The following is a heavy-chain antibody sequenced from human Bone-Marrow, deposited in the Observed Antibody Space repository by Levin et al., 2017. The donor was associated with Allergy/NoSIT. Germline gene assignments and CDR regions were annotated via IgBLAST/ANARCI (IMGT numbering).Heavy chain of an antibody. CDR2: IIPIFGTA. J-gene: IGHJ6*02. CDR1: GGTFSSYA. CDR3: ARGENYYDSSGLYFYYYYVRDV. Sequence: SVKVSCKASGGTFSSYAISWVRQAPGQGLEWMGGIIPIFGTANYAQKFQGRVTITADESTSTAYMELSSLRSEDTAVYYCARGENYYDSSGLYFYYYYVRDVWGQGTTVTVSS. D-gene: IGHD3-22*01. V-gene: IGHV1-69*13.